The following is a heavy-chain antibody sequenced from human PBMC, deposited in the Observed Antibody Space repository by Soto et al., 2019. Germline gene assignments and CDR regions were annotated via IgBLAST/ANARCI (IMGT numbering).Heavy chain of an antibody. CDR3: ARVSGHYGDFLLNY. D-gene: IGHD4-17*01. CDR1: GGSISSYY. Sequence: KTSETLSLTCTVSGGSISSYYWSWIRQPPGKGLEWIGYIYYSGSTNYNPSLKSRVTISVDTSKNQFSLKLSSVTAADTAVYYCARVSGHYGDFLLNYWGQGTLVTVSS. V-gene: IGHV4-59*01. CDR2: IYYSGST. J-gene: IGHJ4*02.